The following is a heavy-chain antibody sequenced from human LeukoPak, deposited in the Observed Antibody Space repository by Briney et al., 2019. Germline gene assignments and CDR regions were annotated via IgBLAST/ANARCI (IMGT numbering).Heavy chain of an antibody. CDR1: GFTFSSYW. V-gene: IGHV3-7*03. J-gene: IGHJ4*02. Sequence: PGGSLRLSCAASGFTFSSYWMSWVRQAPGKGLEWVANIKQDGSEKYYVDSVKGRFTISRDNAKNSLYLQMNSLRAEDTAVYYCARDGVRGSSWYTKVMDYWGQGTLVTVSS. CDR3: ARDGVRGSSWYTKVMDY. D-gene: IGHD6-13*01. CDR2: IKQDGSEK.